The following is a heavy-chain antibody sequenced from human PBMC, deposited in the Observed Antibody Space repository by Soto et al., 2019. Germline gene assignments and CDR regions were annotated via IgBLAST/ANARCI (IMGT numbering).Heavy chain of an antibody. V-gene: IGHV1-3*01. Sequence: ASVKVSCKASGYTFTSYAMHWVRQAPGQRLEWMGWINAGNGNTKYSQKFQGRVTITRDTSASTAYMELSSLRSEDTAVYYCARDRNYGQDFDYWGRGTLVTVSS. D-gene: IGHD1-7*01. CDR1: GYTFTSYA. J-gene: IGHJ4*02. CDR3: ARDRNYGQDFDY. CDR2: INAGNGNT.